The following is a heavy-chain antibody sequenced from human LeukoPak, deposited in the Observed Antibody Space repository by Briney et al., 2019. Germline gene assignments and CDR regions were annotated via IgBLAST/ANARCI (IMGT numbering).Heavy chain of an antibody. CDR2: IYYSGST. CDR3: ARGHCSGGSCYSDAFDI. Sequence: PSETLSLTCTVSGGSISSYYWSWIRQPPGKGLEWIGYIYYSGSTNYNPSLKSRVTISVDTSKNQFSLKLSSVTAADTAVYYCARGHCSGGSCYSDAFDIWGQGTMATVSS. CDR1: GGSISSYY. J-gene: IGHJ3*02. V-gene: IGHV4-59*01. D-gene: IGHD2-15*01.